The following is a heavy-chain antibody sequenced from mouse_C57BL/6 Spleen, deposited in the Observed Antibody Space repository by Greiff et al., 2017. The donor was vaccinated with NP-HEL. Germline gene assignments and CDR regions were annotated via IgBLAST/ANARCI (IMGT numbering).Heavy chain of an antibody. CDR2: IHPNSGST. V-gene: IGHV1-64*01. CDR1: GYTFTSYW. CDR3: ARPPLYYAMDY. J-gene: IGHJ4*01. Sequence: QVQLQQSGAELVKPGASVKLSCKASGYTFTSYWMHWVKQRPGPGLEWIGMIHPNSGSTNYNEKFKSKATLTVDKSSSTAYMQLSSLTSEDSAVYYCARPPLYYAMDYWGQGTSVTVSS.